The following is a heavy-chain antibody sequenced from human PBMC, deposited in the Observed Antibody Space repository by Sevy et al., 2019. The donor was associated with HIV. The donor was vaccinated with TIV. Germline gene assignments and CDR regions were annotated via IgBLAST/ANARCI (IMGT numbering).Heavy chain of an antibody. J-gene: IGHJ6*02. CDR2: IRSKANSYAT. V-gene: IGHV3-73*01. CDR1: GFTFSGSA. D-gene: IGHD6-6*01. CDR3: TRRGGSSVGYYYYGMDV. Sequence: GGSLRLSCAASGFTFSGSAMHWVRQASGKGLEWVGRIRSKANSYATAYAASVKGRFTISRDDSKNTAYLQMNSLKTEDTAVYYCTRRGGSSVGYYYYGMDVWGQGTTVTVSS.